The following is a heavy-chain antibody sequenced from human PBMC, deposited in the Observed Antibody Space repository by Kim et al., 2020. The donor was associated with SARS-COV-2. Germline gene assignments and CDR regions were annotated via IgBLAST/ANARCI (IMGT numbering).Heavy chain of an antibody. V-gene: IGHV3-30*04. J-gene: IGHJ4*02. CDR2: ISYDGSNK. CDR1: GFIFGSYV. CDR3: ASAYGDYDY. Sequence: GGSLRLSCAASGFIFGSYVMHWVRQAPGKGLEWVAVISYDGSNKYYADSVKGRFTISRENSKNMLHLQMNSLRAEDTAVYYCASAYGDYDYWGQGTLVTASS. D-gene: IGHD4-17*01.